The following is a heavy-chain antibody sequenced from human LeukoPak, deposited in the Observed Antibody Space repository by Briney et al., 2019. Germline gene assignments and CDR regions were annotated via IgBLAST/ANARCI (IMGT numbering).Heavy chain of an antibody. D-gene: IGHD5-18*01. CDR2: IWYDGSNK. J-gene: IGHJ5*02. Sequence: PGGSLRLSCAASGFTFSSYGMHWVRQAPGKGLEWVAVIWYDGSNKYYADSVKGRFTISRDNSKNTLYLQVNSLRAEDTAVYYCARGGYSYGNNWFDPWGQGTLVTVSS. CDR3: ARGGYSYGNNWFDP. V-gene: IGHV3-33*01. CDR1: GFTFSSYG.